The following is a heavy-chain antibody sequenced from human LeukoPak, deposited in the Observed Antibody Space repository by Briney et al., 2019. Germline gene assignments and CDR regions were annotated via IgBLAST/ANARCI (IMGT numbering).Heavy chain of an antibody. Sequence: PGGSLRLSCAGSGFTFDDYGMSWVRQAPGKGLEWVSAISGSGGSTYYADSVKGRFTISRDNSKNTLYLQMNSLRAEDTAVYYCAKGNYDILGLDAFDIWGQGTMVTVSS. V-gene: IGHV3-23*01. D-gene: IGHD3-9*01. CDR1: GFTFDDYG. J-gene: IGHJ3*02. CDR2: ISGSGGST. CDR3: AKGNYDILGLDAFDI.